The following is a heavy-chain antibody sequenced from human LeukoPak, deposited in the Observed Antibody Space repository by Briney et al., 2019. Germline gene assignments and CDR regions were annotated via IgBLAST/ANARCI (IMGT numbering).Heavy chain of an antibody. CDR1: GFILSSYH. J-gene: IGHJ4*02. D-gene: IGHD6-13*01. CDR2: NSGSGGST. CDR3: AKDRVAAAADY. Sequence: QPGGSLRLSCAPSGFILSSYHMSWVRQAPGKGLEWFSANSGSGGSTYYADSVKGRFTISRDNSKNTLYLQMNSLRAEDTAVYYCAKDRVAAAADYWGQGTLVTVSS. V-gene: IGHV3-23*01.